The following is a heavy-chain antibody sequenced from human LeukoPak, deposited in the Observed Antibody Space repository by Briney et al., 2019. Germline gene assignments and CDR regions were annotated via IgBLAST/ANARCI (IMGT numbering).Heavy chain of an antibody. V-gene: IGHV1-2*02. Sequence: GASVKASYKASGYTFTGHYMHCVLHAPGQRLKRVGWINVDSGDTSSAQKFQGRVTMPRDTSISIAYMELSSLRSDDTAVYYCGRDAGDGYNPADYWGQGALVTVSS. CDR3: GRDAGDGYNPADY. CDR2: INVDSGDT. D-gene: IGHD5-24*01. J-gene: IGHJ4*02. CDR1: GYTFTGHY.